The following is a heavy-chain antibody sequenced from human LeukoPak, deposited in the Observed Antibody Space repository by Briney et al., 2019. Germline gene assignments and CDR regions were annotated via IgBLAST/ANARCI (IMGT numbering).Heavy chain of an antibody. J-gene: IGHJ5*02. V-gene: IGHV1-2*02. CDR1: GYTFTGYY. CDR3: ARDLPRYCSGGSCPNWFDP. CDR2: INPNSGGT. D-gene: IGHD2-15*01. Sequence: ASVKVSCKASGYTFTGYYMHWVRQAPGQGLEWMGWINPNSGGTNYAQKFQGRVTMTRDTSISTAYMELSRLRSDDTAVYYCARDLPRYCSGGSCPNWFDPWGQGTLVTVPS.